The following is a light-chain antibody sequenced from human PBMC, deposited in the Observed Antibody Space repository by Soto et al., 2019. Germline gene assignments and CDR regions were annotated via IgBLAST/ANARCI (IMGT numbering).Light chain of an antibody. J-gene: IGKJ5*01. CDR3: QQYTNSSIT. Sequence: EIVLTQSPGTLSLSPGERATLSCRASQSVSGSYLAWYQQKPGQAPRLLIYGASSRATGIPDRFSGSGSGTDFTLTISRLEPEDFAVYSCQQYTNSSITFGQGTRLEIK. CDR2: GAS. V-gene: IGKV3-20*01. CDR1: QSVSGSY.